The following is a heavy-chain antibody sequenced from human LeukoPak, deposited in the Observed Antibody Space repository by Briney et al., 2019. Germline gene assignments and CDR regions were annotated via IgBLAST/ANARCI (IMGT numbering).Heavy chain of an antibody. Sequence: SETLSLTCTVSGGSISSYYWSWIRQHPGKGLEWIGYIYYSGSTYYNPSLKSRVTISVDTSKNQFSLKLSSVTAADTAVYYCARARHDYGDYLNWFDPWGQGTLVTVSS. CDR2: IYYSGST. D-gene: IGHD4-17*01. J-gene: IGHJ5*02. CDR1: GGSISSYY. V-gene: IGHV4-59*06. CDR3: ARARHDYGDYLNWFDP.